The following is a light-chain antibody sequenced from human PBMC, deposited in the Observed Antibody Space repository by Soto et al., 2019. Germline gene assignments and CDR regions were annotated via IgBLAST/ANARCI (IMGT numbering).Light chain of an antibody. CDR2: KSS. CDR3: QHYTISGCT. CDR1: QSIDGW. V-gene: IGKV1-5*03. J-gene: IGKJ2*02. Sequence: DIQLTQSPSTLSASIGDRVTITCRASQSIDGWLAWYQQKPWEAPKLLIYKSSTSQPGVPSRFSGSGSGTDFTLTISTLQPGDFATYYCQHYTISGCTFGQGTKLEIK.